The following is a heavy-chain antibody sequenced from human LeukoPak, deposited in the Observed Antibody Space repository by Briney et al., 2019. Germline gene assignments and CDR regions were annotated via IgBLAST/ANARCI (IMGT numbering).Heavy chain of an antibody. Sequence: GGSLRLSCAASGFTVSSNFLSWVRQPPGKGLEWVSDIYSGGSTYYADSVKGRFTIFRDNSKNTLYLQMNSLRAEDTAVYYCTRGGGGSFPHYWGQGTLVTVSS. CDR1: GFTVSSNF. CDR3: TRGGGGSFPHY. D-gene: IGHD2-21*01. V-gene: IGHV3-53*01. CDR2: IYSGGST. J-gene: IGHJ4*02.